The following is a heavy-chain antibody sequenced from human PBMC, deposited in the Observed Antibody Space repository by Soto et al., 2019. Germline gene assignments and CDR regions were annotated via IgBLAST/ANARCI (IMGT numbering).Heavy chain of an antibody. J-gene: IGHJ5*02. D-gene: IGHD5-18*01. CDR2: IDPSDSYT. CDR1: GYSFTSYW. Sequence: GESLKISCKGSGYSFTSYWISWVRQMPGKGLEWMGRIDPSDSYTNYSPSFQGHVTISADKSISTAYLQWSSLKASDTAMYYCARHQGYSDNWFAPWGHVTLVTVSS. CDR3: ARHQGYSDNWFAP. V-gene: IGHV5-10-1*01.